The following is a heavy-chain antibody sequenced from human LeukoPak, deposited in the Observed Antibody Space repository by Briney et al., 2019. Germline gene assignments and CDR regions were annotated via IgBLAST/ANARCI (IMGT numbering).Heavy chain of an antibody. J-gene: IGHJ4*02. CDR3: AKDVRTKRPPPEGFDY. Sequence: ASVNLSCSSSGYTFTVSNMDWVRHAPGQGLGWMGWFNFNSGGTNYAQKFQGRVTMTRDTAITTAYMELSRLRSDDTAVYYCAKDVRTKRPPPEGFDYWGQGTLVTVSS. V-gene: IGHV1-2*02. CDR1: GYTFTVSN. D-gene: IGHD1-14*01. CDR2: FNFNSGGT.